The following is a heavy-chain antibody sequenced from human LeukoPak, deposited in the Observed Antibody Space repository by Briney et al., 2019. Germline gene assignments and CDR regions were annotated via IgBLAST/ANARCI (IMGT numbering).Heavy chain of an antibody. CDR1: GFTFSSYA. J-gene: IGHJ6*02. CDR3: AKDLSSTYQLLYQDYYYGMDV. V-gene: IGHV3-30-3*01. CDR2: ISYDGSNK. D-gene: IGHD2-2*02. Sequence: PGGSLRLSCAASGFTFSSYAIHWVRQAPGKGLGWVAVISYDGSNKYYAEYVKGRFTISRDNSKNTLYLQMNSLRAEDTAVYYCAKDLSSTYQLLYQDYYYGMDVWGQGTTVTVSS.